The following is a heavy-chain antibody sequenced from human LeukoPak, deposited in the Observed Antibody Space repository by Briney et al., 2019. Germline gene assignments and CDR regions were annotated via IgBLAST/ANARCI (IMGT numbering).Heavy chain of an antibody. V-gene: IGHV4-39*01. J-gene: IGHJ4*02. CDR1: GGSIITSSYY. D-gene: IGHD3-9*01. CDR3: ARRTILTGSDY. Sequence: SETLSLTCTASGGSIITSSYYWGWIRQPPGKGLEWIGSIYYSGSTNYNPSLKSRVTISVDTSKNQFSLKLSSVTAADTAVYYCARRTILTGSDYWGQGTLVTVSS. CDR2: IYYSGST.